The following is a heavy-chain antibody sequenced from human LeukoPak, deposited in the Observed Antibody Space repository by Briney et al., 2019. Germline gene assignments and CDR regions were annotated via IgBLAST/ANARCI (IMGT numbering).Heavy chain of an antibody. CDR2: IDPSDSYT. CDR1: GYSFTSYW. Sequence: RGESLKISCKGSGYSFTSYWISWVRLMPGKGLEWMGRIDPSDSYTNYSPSFQGHVTISADKSISTAYLQWSSLKASDTAMYYCARRRGYSGYDADYWGQGTLVTVSS. D-gene: IGHD5-12*01. J-gene: IGHJ4*02. V-gene: IGHV5-10-1*01. CDR3: ARRRGYSGYDADY.